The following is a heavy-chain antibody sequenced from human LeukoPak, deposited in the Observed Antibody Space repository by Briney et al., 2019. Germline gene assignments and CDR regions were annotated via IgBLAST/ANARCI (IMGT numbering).Heavy chain of an antibody. CDR1: GGSISSGDYY. V-gene: IGHV4-30-4*01. J-gene: IGHJ6*02. CDR3: ARAPRIHRGYYYYYGMDV. CDR2: IYYSGST. D-gene: IGHD3-3*02. Sequence: SETLSLTCTVSGGSISSGDYYWSWIRQPPGKGLEWIGYIYYSGSTYYNPSLKSRVTISVDTSKNQFSLKLSSVTAADTAVYYCARAPRIHRGYYYYYGMDVWGQGTTVTVSS.